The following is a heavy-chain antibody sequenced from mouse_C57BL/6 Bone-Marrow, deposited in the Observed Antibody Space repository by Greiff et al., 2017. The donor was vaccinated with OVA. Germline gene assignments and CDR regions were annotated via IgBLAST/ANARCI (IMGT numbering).Heavy chain of an antibody. V-gene: IGHV1-76*01. CDR1: GYTFTDYY. D-gene: IGHD2-4*01. Sequence: QVQLKESGAELVRPGASVKLSCKASGYTFTDYYINWVKQRPGQGLEWIARIYPGSGNTYYNEKFKGKATLTAEKSSSTAYMQLSSLTSEDSAVYFCARWDYDYGFDYWGQGTTLTVSS. CDR3: ARWDYDYGFDY. CDR2: IYPGSGNT. J-gene: IGHJ2*01.